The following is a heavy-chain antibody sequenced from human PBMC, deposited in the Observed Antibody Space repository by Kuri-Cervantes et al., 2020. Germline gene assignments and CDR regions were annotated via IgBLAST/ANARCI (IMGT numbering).Heavy chain of an antibody. CDR1: TDYY. V-gene: IGHV3-11*04. J-gene: IGHJ6*03. CDR3: ARIGGLRFLDWTPYMDV. CDR2: ISSSGSTV. D-gene: IGHD3-3*01. Sequence: LSLTCAASTDYYMSWIRQAPGKGLEWISYISSSGSTVYYADSVKGRFTISRDNAKNSLYLQMNSLRAEDTAVYYCARIGGLRFLDWTPYMDVWGKGTTVTVSS.